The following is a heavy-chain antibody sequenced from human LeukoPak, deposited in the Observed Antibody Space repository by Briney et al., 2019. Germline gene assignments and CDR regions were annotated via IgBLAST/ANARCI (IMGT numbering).Heavy chain of an antibody. CDR1: GGSISSSSYY. J-gene: IGHJ4*02. V-gene: IGHV4-39*01. CDR2: IYYSGST. D-gene: IGHD3-3*01. CDR3: ATSSKGYDFWSGYLFQFDY. Sequence: PSETLSLTCTVSGGSISSSSYYWGWLRQPPGKGLEWIGSIYYSGSTYYNPSLKSRVTISVDTSKNQFSLKLSSVTAADTAVYYCATSSKGYDFWSGYLFQFDYWGQGTLVTVSS.